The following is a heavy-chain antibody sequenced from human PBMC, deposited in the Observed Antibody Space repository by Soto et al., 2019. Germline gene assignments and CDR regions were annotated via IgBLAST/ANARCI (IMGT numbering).Heavy chain of an antibody. CDR2: IYYSGST. D-gene: IGHD3-22*01. CDR3: ARESGTMIVVGPRSYGMDV. CDR1: DCSSSGHD. J-gene: IGHJ6*02. V-gene: IGHV4-59*11. Sequence: PSATRPHRCTFADCSSSGHDGSWIRQHQGKGLEWIGYIYYSGSTNYNPSLKSRVTISVDTSKNQFSLKLSSVTAADTAVYYCARESGTMIVVGPRSYGMDVWGQATSVTVSS.